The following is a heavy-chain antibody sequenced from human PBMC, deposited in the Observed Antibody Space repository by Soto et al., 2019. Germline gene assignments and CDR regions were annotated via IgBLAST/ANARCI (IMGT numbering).Heavy chain of an antibody. D-gene: IGHD2-2*01. V-gene: IGHV3-7*01. J-gene: IGHJ4*02. CDR1: GFTFSSYW. CDR3: ARDRGPSGYCSSTSCPFDY. Sequence: PGGSLRLSCAASGFTFSSYWMSWVRQAPGKGLEWVANIKQDGSEKYYVDSVKGRFTISRDNAKNSLYLQMNSLRAEDTAVYYCARDRGPSGYCSSTSCPFDYWGQGTLVTVSS. CDR2: IKQDGSEK.